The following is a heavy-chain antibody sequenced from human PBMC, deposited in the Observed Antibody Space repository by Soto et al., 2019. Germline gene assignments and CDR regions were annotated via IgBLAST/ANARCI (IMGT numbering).Heavy chain of an antibody. CDR3: AKVPSAAPFFDS. CDR2: VSPSGGIT. CDR1: GLAFDSHG. J-gene: IGHJ4*02. V-gene: IGHV3-23*01. D-gene: IGHD2-15*01. Sequence: EVQVLESGGDLIQPGGSLRLSCAASGLAFDSHGIHWVRQAPGKGLEWVSGVSPSGGITYYSDSVKGRFTGSRDNSQNTVHLQMNSLRAEDTAVYYCAKVPSAAPFFDSWGQGTLVTVSS.